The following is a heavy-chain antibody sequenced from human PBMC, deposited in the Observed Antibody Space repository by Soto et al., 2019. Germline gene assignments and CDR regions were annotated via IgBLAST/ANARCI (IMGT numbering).Heavy chain of an antibody. V-gene: IGHV4-34*01. D-gene: IGHD3-3*01. J-gene: IGHJ5*02. CDR1: GGSFSGYY. CDR3: ARGPKGFLEWSKRGGWFDP. CDR2: INHSGST. Sequence: QVQLQQWGAGLLKPSETLSLTCAVYGGSFSGYYWSWIRQPPGKGREWIGEINHSGSTNYNPSLKNRVTNSVDTSKNQFTLKLSSVTAADTAVYYCARGPKGFLEWSKRGGWFDPWGQGTLVTVSS.